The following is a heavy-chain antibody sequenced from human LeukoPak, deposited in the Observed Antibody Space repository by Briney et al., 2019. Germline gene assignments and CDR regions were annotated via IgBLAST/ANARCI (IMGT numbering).Heavy chain of an antibody. Sequence: QPGRSQRLSCAASGFTFSGYSMHWVRQAPGKGLQWVAVISYDGRNKYYVDSVKGRFTISRDNSKNTLHLEMNSLRPEDTAMYYCARDPDGYNFFDSWGQGTLVTVSS. CDR3: ARDPDGYNFFDS. CDR1: GFTFSGYS. CDR2: ISYDGRNK. V-gene: IGHV3-30*04. D-gene: IGHD5-24*01. J-gene: IGHJ4*02.